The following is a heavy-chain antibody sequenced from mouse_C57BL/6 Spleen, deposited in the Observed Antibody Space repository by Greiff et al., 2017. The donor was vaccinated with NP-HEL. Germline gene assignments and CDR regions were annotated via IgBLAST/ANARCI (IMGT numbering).Heavy chain of an antibody. CDR1: GFTFSDYG. D-gene: IGHD1-1*01. CDR2: ISSGSSTI. CDR3: ARPITTVVAYYFDD. J-gene: IGHJ2*01. V-gene: IGHV5-17*01. Sequence: DVKLVESGGGLVKPGGSLKLSCAASGFTFSDYGMHWVRQAPEKGLEWVAYISSGSSTIYYADTVKGRFTISRDNAKNTLFLQMTSLRSEDTAMYYCARPITTVVAYYFDDWGQGTTLTVSS.